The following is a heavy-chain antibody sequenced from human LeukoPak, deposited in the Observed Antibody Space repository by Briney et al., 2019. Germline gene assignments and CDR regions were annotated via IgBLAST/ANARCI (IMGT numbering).Heavy chain of an antibody. CDR2: IYPGDSDT. D-gene: IGHD2-2*01. Sequence: GESLKISCKGSGYSFTSYWIGWVRQMPGKGLEWMGIIYPGDSDTRYSPSFQGQVTISADKSISTAYLQWSSLKASDTAMYYCARRVVVPAEDLNWFDPWGQGPLVTVSS. CDR3: ARRVVVPAEDLNWFDP. CDR1: GYSFTSYW. J-gene: IGHJ5*02. V-gene: IGHV5-51*01.